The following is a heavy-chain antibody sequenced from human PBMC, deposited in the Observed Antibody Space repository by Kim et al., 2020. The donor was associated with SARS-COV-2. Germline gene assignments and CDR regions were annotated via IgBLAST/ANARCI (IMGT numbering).Heavy chain of an antibody. Sequence: SETLSLTCTVSGGSISSSSYYWGWIRQPPGKGLEWIGSIYYSGSTYYNPSLKSRVTISVDTSKNQFSLKLSSVTAADTAVYYCARRGGKQWLIFDYWGQGTLVTVSS. D-gene: IGHD6-19*01. CDR1: GGSISSSSYY. V-gene: IGHV4-39*01. CDR2: IYYSGST. J-gene: IGHJ4*02. CDR3: ARRGGKQWLIFDY.